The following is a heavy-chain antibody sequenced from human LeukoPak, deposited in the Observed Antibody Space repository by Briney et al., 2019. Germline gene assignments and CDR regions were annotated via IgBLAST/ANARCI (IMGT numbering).Heavy chain of an antibody. CDR1: GGSISSYY. CDR3: ARDKYYGSGNYGKYNWFDP. Sequence: SETLSLTCTVSGGSISSYYWSWIRQPAGKGLEWIGHIYTGGSTNYNPSLKGRVTMSLDTSKNQFSLKLSSVTAADTAVYYCARDKYYGSGNYGKYNWFDPWGQGALVTVSS. V-gene: IGHV4-4*07. J-gene: IGHJ5*02. CDR2: IYTGGST. D-gene: IGHD3-10*01.